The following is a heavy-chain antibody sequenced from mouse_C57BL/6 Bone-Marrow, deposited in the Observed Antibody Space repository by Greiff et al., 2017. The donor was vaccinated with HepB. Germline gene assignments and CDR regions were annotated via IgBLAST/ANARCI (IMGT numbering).Heavy chain of an antibody. CDR1: GFTFSSYA. D-gene: IGHD2-1*01. CDR2: ISDGGSYT. J-gene: IGHJ1*03. CDR3: ARDRGNPDFDV. V-gene: IGHV5-4*01. Sequence: EVKLMESGGGLVKPGGSLKLSCAASGFTFSSYAMSWVRQTPEKRLEWVATISDGGSYTYHPDNVKGRFTIPRDNANNNLYLQMSHLKSEDTAMYYCARDRGNPDFDVWGTGTTVTVSS.